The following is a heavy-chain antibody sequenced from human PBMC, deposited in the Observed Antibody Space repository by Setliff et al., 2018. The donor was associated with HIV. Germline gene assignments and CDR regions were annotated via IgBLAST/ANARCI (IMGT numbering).Heavy chain of an antibody. J-gene: IGHJ3*01. CDR2: IIPIFGTA. CDR1: GGTFSRLA. CDR3: AKPTPGLYPRSFDV. D-gene: IGHD1-1*01. Sequence: ASVKVSCKASGGTFSRLAISWVRQAPGQGLEWMGGIIPIFGTANYAPRFQGRVTLTRDASTSTVYVELSSLRSEDTAVYYCAKPTPGLYPRSFDVWGQGTMVTVSS. V-gene: IGHV1-69*05.